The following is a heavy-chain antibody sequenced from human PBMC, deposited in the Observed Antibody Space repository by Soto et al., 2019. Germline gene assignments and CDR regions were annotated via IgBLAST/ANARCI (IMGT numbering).Heavy chain of an antibody. J-gene: IGHJ4*02. CDR1: GDSINNAAYY. D-gene: IGHD3-16*02. CDR3: ARFSAELSFLN. CDR2: IYYSGIT. V-gene: IGHV4-31*03. Sequence: QVQLQESRPGLVKPSQTLSLTCTVSGDSINNAAYYWSWIRQHPARGLECIGYIYYSGITYYSPSFKSRLSMSVDTSENQFSLKLTSVTAADTAVYYCARFSAELSFLNWGQGTLVNVSS.